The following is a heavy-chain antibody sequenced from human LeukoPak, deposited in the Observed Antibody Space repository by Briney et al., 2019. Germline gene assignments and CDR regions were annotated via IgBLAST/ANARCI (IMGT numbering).Heavy chain of an antibody. Sequence: SETLSLTCAVYGESFSAYYWSWIRQPPGKGLEWIGEINHSGSTNYNPSLKSRVTISVDTSKNQFSLKLSSVTAADTAVYYCARGLKAAAGGVWFDPWGQGTLVTVSS. D-gene: IGHD6-13*01. CDR3: ARGLKAAAGGVWFDP. V-gene: IGHV4-34*01. J-gene: IGHJ5*02. CDR1: GESFSAYY. CDR2: INHSGST.